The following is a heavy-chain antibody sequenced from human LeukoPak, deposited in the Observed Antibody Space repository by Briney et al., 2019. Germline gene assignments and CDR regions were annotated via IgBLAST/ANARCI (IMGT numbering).Heavy chain of an antibody. V-gene: IGHV3-23*01. Sequence: GGSLRLSCAASGFTFSRSAMTWVRQAPGMGLEWVSSVIDSGKDRYYAGSVKGRFTISRDNSKDTLYLQMNSLRVEDTAVYYCAKGVVDRGADCWGQGALVTVSS. CDR1: GFTFSRSA. CDR3: AKGVVDRGADC. D-gene: IGHD2-15*01. CDR2: VIDSGKDR. J-gene: IGHJ4*02.